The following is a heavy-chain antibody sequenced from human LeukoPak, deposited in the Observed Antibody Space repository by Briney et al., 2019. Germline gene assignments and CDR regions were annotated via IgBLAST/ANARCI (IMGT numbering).Heavy chain of an antibody. J-gene: IGHJ4*02. CDR3: ARKDFSSGSFNS. CDR1: GFPFSVYY. D-gene: IGHD3-22*01. CDR2: IGLSGYPF. V-gene: IGHV3-11*04. Sequence: GGSLRLSCTVSGFPFSVYYISWLRQAPGKGLDGISYIGLSGYPFDYADSVKGRFTISRDNAKTSLYLDMNSLRDEASAVYYCARKDFSSGSFNSWGPGTLVTVSS.